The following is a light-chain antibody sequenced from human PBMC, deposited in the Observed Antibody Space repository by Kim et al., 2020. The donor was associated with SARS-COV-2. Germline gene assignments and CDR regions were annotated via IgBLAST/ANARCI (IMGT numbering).Light chain of an antibody. CDR1: QSMRNI. Sequence: SVSREERAPPSCRASQSMRNILAWYQKKPGQPPRLLMYLESTGATDIPARFSGSGSGTDFTLTTSGRQSEDLAVYNCQQYDEWPYTLGQGTKREI. J-gene: IGKJ2*01. CDR3: QQYDEWPYT. V-gene: IGKV3-15*01. CDR2: LES.